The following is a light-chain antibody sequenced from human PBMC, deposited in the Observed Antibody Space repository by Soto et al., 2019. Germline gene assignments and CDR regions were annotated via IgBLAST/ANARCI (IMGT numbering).Light chain of an antibody. V-gene: IGKV3-11*01. CDR3: QQRSNWPPVIT. CDR1: QSFNSY. Sequence: EIVLTQSPATLSLSPGERATLSCRASQSFNSYLAWYQQKPGQAPRLIIYDASKRATGIPARFSGRWSGTDVTLTISCLEPEDFADYYCQQRSNWPPVITFGQGTRLEIK. J-gene: IGKJ5*01. CDR2: DAS.